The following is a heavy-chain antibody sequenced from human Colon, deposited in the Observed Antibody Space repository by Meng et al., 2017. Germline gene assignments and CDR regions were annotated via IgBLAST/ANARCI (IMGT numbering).Heavy chain of an antibody. CDR3: ARDRSIAAAGIDH. Sequence: VQRGASGGGLVQPGGSLSLSCAASGFSFSSFWMHWVRQAPGKGLVWVSRINSDGSTINYADSVKGRFTISRDNAKNTLYLQMNGLRAEDMAVYYCARDRSIAAAGIDHWGQGTLVTVSS. V-gene: IGHV3-74*01. J-gene: IGHJ4*02. CDR2: INSDGSTI. CDR1: GFSFSSFW. D-gene: IGHD6-13*01.